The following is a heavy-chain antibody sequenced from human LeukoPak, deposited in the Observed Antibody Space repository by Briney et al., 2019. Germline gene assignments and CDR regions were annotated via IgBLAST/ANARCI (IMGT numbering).Heavy chain of an antibody. CDR1: GFTFSSYG. D-gene: IGHD6-6*01. V-gene: IGHV3-30*02. CDR2: TRYDGSNK. Sequence: GGSLRLSCAASGFTFSSYGMYWVRQAPGKGLEWVAFTRYDGSNKYYADSVKGRFTISRDNSKNTLYLQMNSLRAEDTAVYYCARDRGMAARLSRGMDVWGKGTTVTVSS. CDR3: ARDRGMAARLSRGMDV. J-gene: IGHJ6*03.